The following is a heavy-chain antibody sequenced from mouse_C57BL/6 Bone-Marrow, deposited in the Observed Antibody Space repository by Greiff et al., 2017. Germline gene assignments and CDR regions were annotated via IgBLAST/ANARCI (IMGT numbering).Heavy chain of an antibody. J-gene: IGHJ4*01. CDR2: IRSKSNNYAT. CDR1: GFSFNTYA. CDR3: GRYAMDY. Sequence: EVQLVESGGGLAQPKRSLKLSCAVSGFSFNTYAMNWVRKAPGKGLEWVARIRSKSNNYATSYADSVKDRFTISRDDSEIMLYLQMNHLKADDSSMYYCGRYAMDYWGQGTSVTVSS. V-gene: IGHV10-1*01.